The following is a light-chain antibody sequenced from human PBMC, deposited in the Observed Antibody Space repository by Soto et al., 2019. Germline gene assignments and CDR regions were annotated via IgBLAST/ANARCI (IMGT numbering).Light chain of an antibody. CDR3: MQALQIPNT. V-gene: IGKV2-28*01. CDR2: LGS. Sequence: DIVMTQSPLSLPVTPGEPASISCRSSQSLLHSNGYNYLDWYLQKPGQSPQLLIYLGSNRASGVPDRFSGSGSGTDFTLKISRVEAEDVGVYYCMQALQIPNTFGQGTKLEIK. CDR1: QSLLHSNGYNY. J-gene: IGKJ2*01.